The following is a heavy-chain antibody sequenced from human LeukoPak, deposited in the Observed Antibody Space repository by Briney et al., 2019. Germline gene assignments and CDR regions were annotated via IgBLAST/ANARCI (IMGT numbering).Heavy chain of an antibody. CDR3: AHITTVTTGNYYYYYGMDV. Sequence: GSGPTLVNPTQTLTLTCTFSGFSLSTSGVGVGWIRQPPGKALEWLALIYWDDDKRYSPSLKSRLTITKDTSKNQVVLTMTNMDPVDTATYYCAHITTVTTGNYYYYYGMDVWGQGTTVTVSS. D-gene: IGHD4-17*01. V-gene: IGHV2-5*02. CDR2: IYWDDDK. J-gene: IGHJ6*02. CDR1: GFSLSTSGVG.